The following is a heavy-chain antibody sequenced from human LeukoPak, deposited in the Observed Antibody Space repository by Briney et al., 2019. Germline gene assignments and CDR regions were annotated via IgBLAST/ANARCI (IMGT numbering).Heavy chain of an antibody. CDR2: ISWDGGST. V-gene: IGHV3-43D*04. CDR3: AKSYYYGSGAFDP. CDR1: GFTFDDYA. D-gene: IGHD3-10*01. Sequence: GGSLRLSCAASGFTFDDYAMHWVRQAPGKGLEWVSGISWDGGSTYYADSVKGRFTISRDNSKNSLYLQMNSLRAEDTALYYCAKSYYYGSGAFDPWGQGTLVTVSS. J-gene: IGHJ5*02.